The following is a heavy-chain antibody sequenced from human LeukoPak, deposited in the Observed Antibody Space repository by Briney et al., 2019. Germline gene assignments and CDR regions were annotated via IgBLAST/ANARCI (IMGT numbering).Heavy chain of an antibody. CDR3: AREDYYGSGSYYGGDAFDI. D-gene: IGHD3-10*01. J-gene: IGHJ3*02. CDR1: GGSISSYY. V-gene: IGHV4-59*01. CDR2: IYYSGST. Sequence: SETLSLTCTVSGGSISSYYWSWIRQPPGKGLEWIGYIYYSGSTSYNPSLKSRVTISVDTSKNQFSLKLSSVTAADTAVYYCAREDYYGSGSYYGGDAFDIWGQGTMVTVSS.